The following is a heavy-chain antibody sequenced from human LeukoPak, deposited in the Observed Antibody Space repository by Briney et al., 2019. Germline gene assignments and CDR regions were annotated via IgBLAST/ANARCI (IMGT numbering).Heavy chain of an antibody. CDR1: GYTFTGYY. CDR3: ARGMNYYGSGSYSG. J-gene: IGHJ4*02. V-gene: IGHV1-8*02. D-gene: IGHD3-10*01. CDR2: MNPNSGNT. Sequence: ASVKVSCKASGYTFTGYYMHWVRQAPGQGLEWMGWMNPNSGNTGYAQKFQGRVTMTRNTSISTAYMELSSLRSEDTAVYYCARGMNYYGSGSYSGWGQGTLVSVSS.